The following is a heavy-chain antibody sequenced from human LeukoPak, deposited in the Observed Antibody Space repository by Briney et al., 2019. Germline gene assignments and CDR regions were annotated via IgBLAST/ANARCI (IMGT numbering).Heavy chain of an antibody. D-gene: IGHD5-18*01. CDR1: GFTFSSYS. Sequence: GGSLRLSCAASGFTFSSYSMNWVRQAPGKGLEWVSSISSSSSYIYYADSVKGRFTISRDNAKNSLYLQMNSLRAEDTAVYYCAGDRGYSYPSPVDYWGQGTLVTVSS. CDR3: AGDRGYSYPSPVDY. V-gene: IGHV3-21*01. CDR2: ISSSSSYI. J-gene: IGHJ4*02.